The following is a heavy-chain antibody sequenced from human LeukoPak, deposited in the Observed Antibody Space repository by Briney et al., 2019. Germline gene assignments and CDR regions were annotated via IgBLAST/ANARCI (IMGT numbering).Heavy chain of an antibody. CDR3: ARDSEEGRSSSPHDAFDI. V-gene: IGHV4-61*02. J-gene: IGHJ3*02. D-gene: IGHD6-6*01. Sequence: SETLSLTCAVSGGSISSGNYYWNWIRQPAGKGLEWIGRIYTSGFTDYNPSLKSRVTVSVDTSKNQFSLRLTSVTAADTAVYYCARDSEEGRSSSPHDAFDIWGQGTMVTVSS. CDR1: GGSISSGNYY. CDR2: IYTSGFT.